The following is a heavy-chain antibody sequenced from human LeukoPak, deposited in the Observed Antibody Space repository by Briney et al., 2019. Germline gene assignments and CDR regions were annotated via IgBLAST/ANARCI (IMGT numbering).Heavy chain of an antibody. CDR2: INSDGSST. D-gene: IGHD3-10*01. V-gene: IGHV3-74*01. Sequence: GGSLRLSCAASGFTFSSYWMHWVRQAPGKGLVWVSRINSDGSSTNYADSVKGRFTISRDNAKNTLYLRMNSLRAEDTAVYYCTRGQESMFDPWGQGTLVTVSS. J-gene: IGHJ5*02. CDR1: GFTFSSYW. CDR3: TRGQESMFDP.